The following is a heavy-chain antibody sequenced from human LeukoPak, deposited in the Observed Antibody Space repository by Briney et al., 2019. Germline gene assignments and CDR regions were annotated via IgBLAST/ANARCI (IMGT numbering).Heavy chain of an antibody. D-gene: IGHD3-16*01. V-gene: IGHV4-38-2*02. Sequence: SETLSLTCTVSGYSIISGYYWGWIRQPPGKGLEWIGSIYHGGSTYYNPSLQSRVTVSVDTSRNQFSLKLSSVTAADTAVYYCARRPHAFDYWGQGTLVTVSS. CDR3: ARRPHAFDY. CDR2: IYHGGST. CDR1: GYSIISGYY. J-gene: IGHJ4*02.